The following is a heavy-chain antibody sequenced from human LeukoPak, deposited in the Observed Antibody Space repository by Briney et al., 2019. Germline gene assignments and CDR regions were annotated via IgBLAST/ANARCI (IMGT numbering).Heavy chain of an antibody. D-gene: IGHD2-15*01. CDR3: ARSGGYYFDY. V-gene: IGHV3-21*05. CDR1: GFTFSSYS. J-gene: IGHJ4*02. Sequence: GGSLRLSCAASGFTFSSYSMNWVRQAPGKGLEWVSFISSSISYIYYADSVKGRFTISRDNAKNSLYLQMNSLRAEDTAVYYCARSGGYYFDYWGQGTLVTVSS. CDR2: ISSSISYI.